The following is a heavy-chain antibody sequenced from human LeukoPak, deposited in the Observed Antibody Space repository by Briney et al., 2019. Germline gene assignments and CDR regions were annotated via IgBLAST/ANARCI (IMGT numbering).Heavy chain of an antibody. V-gene: IGHV4-61*08. J-gene: IGHJ3*02. Sequence: SETLSLTCAVSGGSISSGGYSWSWIRQPPGKGLEWIGYIYYSGSTNYNPSLKSRVTISVDTSKNQFSLKLSSVTAADTAVYYCARAVAAASFDIWGQGTMVTVSS. CDR2: IYYSGST. D-gene: IGHD6-13*01. CDR1: GGSISSGGYS. CDR3: ARAVAAASFDI.